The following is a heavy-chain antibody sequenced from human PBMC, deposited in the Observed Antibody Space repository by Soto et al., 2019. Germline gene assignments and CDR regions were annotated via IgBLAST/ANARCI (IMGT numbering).Heavy chain of an antibody. CDR2: IYYSGST. J-gene: IGHJ4*02. D-gene: IGHD2-8*01. CDR1: GGSVSSGSYY. Sequence: KPSETLSLTCTVSGGSVSSGSYYWSWIRQPPGKGLEWIGYIYYSGSTNYNPSLKSRVTISVDTSKNQFSLKLSSVTAADTAVYYCAGTGGYCTNGVCFFDYWGQGTLVTVSS. V-gene: IGHV4-61*01. CDR3: AGTGGYCTNGVCFFDY.